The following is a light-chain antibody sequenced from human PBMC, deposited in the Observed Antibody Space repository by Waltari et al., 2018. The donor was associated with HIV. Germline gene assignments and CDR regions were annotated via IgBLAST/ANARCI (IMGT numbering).Light chain of an antibody. J-gene: IGKJ5*01. CDR1: QSISSY. CDR2: AAS. CDR3: QQSYSTPIT. V-gene: IGKV1-39*01. Sequence: DIQMTQSPSSLPASVGDRVTITCRESQSISSYLNWYQQKPGKAPKLLISAASSLQSGVPSRFSGSGSGTDFTLTISSLQPEDFATYYCQQSYSTPITFGQGTRLEIK.